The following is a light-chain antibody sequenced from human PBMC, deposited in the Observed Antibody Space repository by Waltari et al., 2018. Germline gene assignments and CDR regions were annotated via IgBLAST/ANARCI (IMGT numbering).Light chain of an antibody. Sequence: DIQMTQSPPSLSASEGDRVTLTCQASQDIRNSLNWYQAKPGKAPRPLIYDSSNLEKGVPPRFSGTRSGTDFALSISGLQPDDIATDCWQQSETLPITFGQGTRLDVK. J-gene: IGKJ5*01. CDR3: QQSETLPIT. CDR1: QDIRNS. V-gene: IGKV1-33*01. CDR2: DSS.